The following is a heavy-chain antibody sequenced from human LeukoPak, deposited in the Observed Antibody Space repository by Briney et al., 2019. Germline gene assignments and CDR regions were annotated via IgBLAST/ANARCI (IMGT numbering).Heavy chain of an antibody. CDR1: GLTFSSAW. J-gene: IGHJ4*02. D-gene: IGHD1-26*01. Sequence: PGGSLRLSCAASGLTFSSAWMHWVRQTPGKRLVWISRIRSDGTATYADSVRGRFTISRDNAKNTLYLQMNSLRADDTGIYYCARDGSYKLDYWGQGALVTVSS. V-gene: IGHV3-74*01. CDR2: IRSDGTA. CDR3: ARDGSYKLDY.